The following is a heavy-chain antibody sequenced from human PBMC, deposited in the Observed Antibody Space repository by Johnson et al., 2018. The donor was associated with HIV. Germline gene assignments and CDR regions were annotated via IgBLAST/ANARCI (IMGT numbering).Heavy chain of an antibody. V-gene: IGHV3-NL1*01. J-gene: IGHJ3*01. D-gene: IGHD1-26*01. CDR1: GFTFSSYA. CDR3: ANPLVGATRDDAFDV. Sequence: QVQLVESGGGVVQPGRSLRLSCAASGFTFSSYAMHWVRQAPGKGLEWVSFIYSGGSTYYADSAKGRFTISRDNSKNTPYLQMNSLSAEDTAVYYCANPLVGATRDDAFDVWGQGTMVTVSS. CDR2: IYSGGST.